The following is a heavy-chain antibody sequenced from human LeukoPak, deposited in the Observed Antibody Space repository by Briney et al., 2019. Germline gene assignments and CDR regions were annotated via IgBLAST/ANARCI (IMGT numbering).Heavy chain of an antibody. J-gene: IGHJ4*02. V-gene: IGHV3-9*01. Sequence: GGSLRLSCAASGFTFDDYAMHWVRQAPGKGLEWVSGISWSSGSIYYADSVKGRFTISRDNSKNTLCLQMNSLRAEDTALYYCAKASLGYCSGGSCFFDYWGQRTLVTVSS. D-gene: IGHD2-15*01. CDR3: AKASLGYCSGGSCFFDY. CDR1: GFTFDDYA. CDR2: ISWSSGSI.